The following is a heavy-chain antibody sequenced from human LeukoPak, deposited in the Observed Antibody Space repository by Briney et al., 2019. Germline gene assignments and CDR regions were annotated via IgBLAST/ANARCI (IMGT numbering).Heavy chain of an antibody. CDR3: AKDFWSGYYSGYFDY. CDR2: ISGGGGSI. V-gene: IGHV3-23*01. Sequence: GGSLRLSCAASGFTFSSYGMSWVRQAPGKGLEWVSAISGGGGSIYYADSVKGRFTISRDKSKNTLYLQMNSLRAEHTALYYCAKDFWSGYYSGYFDYWGQGTLVTVSS. CDR1: GFTFSSYG. D-gene: IGHD3-3*01. J-gene: IGHJ4*02.